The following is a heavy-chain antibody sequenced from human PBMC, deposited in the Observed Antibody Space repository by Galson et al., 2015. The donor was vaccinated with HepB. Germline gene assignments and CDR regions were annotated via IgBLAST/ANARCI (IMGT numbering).Heavy chain of an antibody. CDR1: GGSISSSSYY. Sequence: SETLSLTCTVSGGSISSSSYYWGWIRQPPGKGLEWIGSIYYSGSTYYNPSLKSRVTISVDTSKNQFSLKLSSVAAADTAVYYCARQGGSYSKEWGQGTLVTVSS. J-gene: IGHJ4*02. V-gene: IGHV4-39*01. D-gene: IGHD1-26*01. CDR2: IYYSGST. CDR3: ARQGGSYSKE.